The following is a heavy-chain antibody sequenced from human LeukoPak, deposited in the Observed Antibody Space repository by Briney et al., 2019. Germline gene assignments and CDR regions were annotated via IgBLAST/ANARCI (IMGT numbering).Heavy chain of an antibody. CDR2: IRYDGNTK. D-gene: IGHD3-16*01. CDR1: GFTFSDYG. Sequence: SGGSLRLFCAASGFTFSDYGMHWARQAPGKGLEWVAFIRYDGNTKYYADSVKGRFTISRDNSKNTLYLQMNSLRAEDTAVYYCARGVMALFDYWGQGTLVTVSS. CDR3: ARGVMALFDY. J-gene: IGHJ4*02. V-gene: IGHV3-30*02.